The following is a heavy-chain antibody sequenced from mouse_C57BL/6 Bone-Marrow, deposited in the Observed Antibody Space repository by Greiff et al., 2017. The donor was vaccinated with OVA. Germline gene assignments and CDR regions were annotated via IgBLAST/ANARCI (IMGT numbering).Heavy chain of an antibody. CDR2: TFYSGIT. CDR3: ARGIYYDYDVDY. V-gene: IGHV3-3*01. Sequence: EVQGVESGPSLVRPSQTLSLTCTVTGFSINSDCYWIWIRQFPGNKLEYIGYTFYSGITYYNPSLESRTYITRDTSKNQFSLKLSSVTTEDTATYYCARGIYYDYDVDYWGQGTTLTVSS. J-gene: IGHJ2*01. CDR1: GFSINSDCY. D-gene: IGHD2-4*01.